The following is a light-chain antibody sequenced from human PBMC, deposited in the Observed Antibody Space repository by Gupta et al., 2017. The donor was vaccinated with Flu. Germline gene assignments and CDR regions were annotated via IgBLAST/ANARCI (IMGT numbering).Light chain of an antibody. Sequence: QSVLTQPPSVSAAPGQKVSISCSGSSSNIENNYVSWYQQLPGTAPKLLIYENNKRPSGIPDRFSGSKSDTSATLGITGLQTGEEADYYCGTWDSSLSAWVFGGGTKLTVL. V-gene: IGLV1-51*02. CDR3: GTWDSSLSAWV. CDR2: ENN. CDR1: SSNIENNY. J-gene: IGLJ3*02.